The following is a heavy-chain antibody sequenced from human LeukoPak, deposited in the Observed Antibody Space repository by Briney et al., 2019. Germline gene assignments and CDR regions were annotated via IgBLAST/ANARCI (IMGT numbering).Heavy chain of an antibody. CDR3: AKNIGGLDY. J-gene: IGHJ4*02. Sequence: GGSLRLSCAASGFTFDDYTMHWVRQAPGKGLEWVSGISGSDGSTYHADSVKGRFTISRDNSKNTLYLQMNSLRGEDTAVYYCAKNIGGLDYWGQGTLVTVSS. CDR1: GFTFDDYT. V-gene: IGHV3-23*01. D-gene: IGHD3-10*01. CDR2: ISGSDGST.